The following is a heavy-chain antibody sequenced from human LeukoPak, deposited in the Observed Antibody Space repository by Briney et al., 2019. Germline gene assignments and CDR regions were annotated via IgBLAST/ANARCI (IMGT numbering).Heavy chain of an antibody. V-gene: IGHV4-59*01. CDR2: IYYSGTT. J-gene: IGHJ6*02. CDR1: GGSISYYY. D-gene: IGHD4-17*01. CDR3: AREDPQTTVPEGMDV. Sequence: PSETLSLTCTVSGGSISYYYWSWIRQSPGKGLEWIGYIYYSGTTNYNPSLKSRVAISVDTSKNQFSLQLRSVTAADTAVYYCAREDPQTTVPEGMDVWGQGTTVTVSS.